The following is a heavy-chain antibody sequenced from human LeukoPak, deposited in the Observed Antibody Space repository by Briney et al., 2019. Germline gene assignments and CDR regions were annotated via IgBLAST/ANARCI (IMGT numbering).Heavy chain of an antibody. D-gene: IGHD3-22*01. J-gene: IGHJ4*02. CDR1: GGSFSGYY. Sequence: SETLSLTCAVYGGSFSGYYWSWIRQPPGKGLEWIGEINHSGSTNYNPSLKSRVTISVDTSKNQFSLKLSSVTAADTAVYYCARGPHTGVNYYDSSGYYYWGQGSLVTVSS. V-gene: IGHV4-34*01. CDR2: INHSGST. CDR3: ARGPHTGVNYYDSSGYYY.